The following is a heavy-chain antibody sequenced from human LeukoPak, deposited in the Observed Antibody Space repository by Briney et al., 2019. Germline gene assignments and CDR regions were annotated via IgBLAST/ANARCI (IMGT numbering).Heavy chain of an antibody. CDR1: GGTFSSYA. CDR2: ITPIFGTA. V-gene: IGHV1-69*01. Sequence: ASVKVSCKASGGTFSSYAISWVRQAPGQGLEWMGGITPIFGTANYAQKFQGRVTITADESTSTAYMELSSLRSEDTAVYYCARGEAAVAFDYWGQGTLVTVSS. J-gene: IGHJ4*02. CDR3: ARGEAAVAFDY. D-gene: IGHD6-19*01.